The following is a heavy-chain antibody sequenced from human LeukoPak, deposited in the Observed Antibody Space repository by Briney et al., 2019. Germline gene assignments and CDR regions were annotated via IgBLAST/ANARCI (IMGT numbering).Heavy chain of an antibody. V-gene: IGHV1-69*13. Sequence: SVKVSCKASGGTLSSYAISWVRQAPGQGLEWMGGIITIFGTANYAQKFQGRVTITADESTSTAYMALSSLRSEDTAVYYCARDRGAYCGGDCYSEVGNAFDIWGQGTMVTVSS. J-gene: IGHJ3*02. D-gene: IGHD2-21*02. CDR1: GGTLSSYA. CDR3: ARDRGAYCGGDCYSEVGNAFDI. CDR2: IITIFGTA.